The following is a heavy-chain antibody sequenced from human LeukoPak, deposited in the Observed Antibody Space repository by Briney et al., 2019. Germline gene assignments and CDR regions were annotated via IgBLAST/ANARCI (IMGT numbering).Heavy chain of an antibody. CDR1: GASINGYF. CDR2: IYYSGNA. CDR3: ARGGSSLDS. J-gene: IGHJ4*02. Sequence: PSETLSLTCTVSGASINGYFWNWIRQPPGKGLEWIGYIYYSGNANYNPSLYNPSLKIRLTTLVDTSKNQFSLKLSSVAAVDTAVYYCARGGSSLDSWGQGTLVTVSS. V-gene: IGHV4-59*01. D-gene: IGHD6-13*01.